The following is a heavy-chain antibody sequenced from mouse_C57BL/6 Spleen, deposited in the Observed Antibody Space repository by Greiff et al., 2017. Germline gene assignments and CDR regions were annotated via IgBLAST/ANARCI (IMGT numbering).Heavy chain of an antibody. J-gene: IGHJ2*01. CDR3: TTGGPGGDLDY. CDR1: GFNIKDYY. Sequence: VQLQQSGAELVRPGASVKLSCTASGFNIKDYYMHWVKQRPEQGLEWIGRIDPEDGDTEYAPKFQGKATMTADTSSNPAYLQLSSLTSEDTAVYYCTTGGPGGDLDYWGQGTTLTVSS. V-gene: IGHV14-1*01. CDR2: IDPEDGDT.